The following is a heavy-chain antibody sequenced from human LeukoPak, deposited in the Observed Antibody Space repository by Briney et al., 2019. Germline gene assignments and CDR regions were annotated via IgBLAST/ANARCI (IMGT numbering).Heavy chain of an antibody. V-gene: IGHV1-69*05. CDR3: ARDYGDYAEYFQN. Sequence: TSVKVACKASGVTFSSSAMNWVRQAPGQKLEWIGRIIPIFGTTNYAQKFQGRVTITKDESTSTDYMELSSLRSEDTAVCYCARDYGDYAEYFQNWGQGTLVTVSS. CDR2: IIPIFGTT. D-gene: IGHD4-17*01. CDR1: GVTFSSSA. J-gene: IGHJ1*01.